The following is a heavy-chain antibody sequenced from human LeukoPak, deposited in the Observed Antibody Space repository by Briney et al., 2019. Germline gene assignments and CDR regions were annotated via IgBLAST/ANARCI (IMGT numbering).Heavy chain of an antibody. D-gene: IGHD3-22*01. CDR2: INPNSGGT. CDR3: ARARYYFDSSAYFDY. CDR1: GYTFTGYY. J-gene: IGHJ4*02. V-gene: IGHV1-2*02. Sequence: ASVKVSCKASGYTFTGYYMHWVRQAPGQGLEWMGWINPNSGGTNYAQKFQGRVTMTRDTSISTAYMELSRLRSDDTAIYYCARARYYFDSSAYFDYWGQGTLVTVSS.